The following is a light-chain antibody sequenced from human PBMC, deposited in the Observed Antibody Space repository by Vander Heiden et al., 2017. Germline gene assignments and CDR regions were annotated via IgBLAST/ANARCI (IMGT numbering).Light chain of an antibody. Sequence: SVLTQPPSVSAAPGHTVTISCSGSTSDIGKNYVSWYQQLPGTAPRPLIYDTNKRPSGIPGLFPGSKSGTSATLGITGLQTEGEADYYCGTWDSSRSDGGILFGGGTKVTVL. J-gene: IGLJ2*01. CDR3: GTWDSSRSDGGIL. CDR1: TSDIGKNY. V-gene: IGLV1-51*01. CDR2: DTN.